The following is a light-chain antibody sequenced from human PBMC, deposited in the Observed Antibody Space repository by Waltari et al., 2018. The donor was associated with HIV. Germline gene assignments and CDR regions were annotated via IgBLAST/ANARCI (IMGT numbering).Light chain of an antibody. CDR2: EVN. CDR3: CSYAGSSTLV. J-gene: IGLJ3*02. Sequence: QSALTQPASVSGSPGQSITISCTGTSSDVGSYYLVSWYQQHPGNAPHLMIYEVNKRPSGVSNRVSGSKSGNTASLTIAGLQAEDEADFYCCSYAGSSTLVFGGGTKLTVL. CDR1: SSDVGSYYL. V-gene: IGLV2-23*02.